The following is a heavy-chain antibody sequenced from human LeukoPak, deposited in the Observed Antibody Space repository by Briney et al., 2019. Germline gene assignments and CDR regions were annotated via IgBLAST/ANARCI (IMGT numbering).Heavy chain of an antibody. Sequence: GGSLRLSCAASGFTFSNYVMTWVRQTPGKGLEWVSGIDDSGFGTYYADSAKGRFSIIRDNSKNTLYLRMNSLRVEDTAVYYCAKGFMGRPYYFDYWGQGTLVTVSS. D-gene: IGHD3-10*01. V-gene: IGHV3-23*01. J-gene: IGHJ4*02. CDR1: GFTFSNYV. CDR3: AKGFMGRPYYFDY. CDR2: IDDSGFGT.